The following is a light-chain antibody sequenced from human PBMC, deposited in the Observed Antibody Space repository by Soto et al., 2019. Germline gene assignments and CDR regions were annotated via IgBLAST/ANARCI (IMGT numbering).Light chain of an antibody. CDR3: QQGSSSPLT. Sequence: DIQMTQSPSFLSASVGDRVTITCRASQTISSYLNWYQQKPGKAPKVLMYAASSLQSGVPSRFSGSGSGTEFTLTISSLQPEDFATYYCQQGSSSPLTFGGGTKVEI. J-gene: IGKJ4*01. CDR1: QTISSY. CDR2: AAS. V-gene: IGKV1-39*01.